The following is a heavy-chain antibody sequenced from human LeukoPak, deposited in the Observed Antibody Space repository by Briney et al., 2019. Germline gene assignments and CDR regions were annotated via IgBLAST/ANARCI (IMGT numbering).Heavy chain of an antibody. CDR1: GGTFSSYA. V-gene: IGHV1-69*05. Sequence: ASVKVSCKASGGTFSSYAISWVRQAPGQGLEWMGGIIPIFGTANYAQKFQGRVTITTDESTSTAYMELSSLRSEDTAVYYCARVKVSSWYWDAFDIWGQGTMVTVSS. D-gene: IGHD6-13*01. CDR3: ARVKVSSWYWDAFDI. CDR2: IIPIFGTA. J-gene: IGHJ3*02.